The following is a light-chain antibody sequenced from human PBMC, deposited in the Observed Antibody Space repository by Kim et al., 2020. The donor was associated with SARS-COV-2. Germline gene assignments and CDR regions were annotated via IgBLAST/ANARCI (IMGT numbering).Light chain of an antibody. CDR1: QDISNY. CDR2: HAS. V-gene: IGKV1-33*01. Sequence: DIQMTQSPSSLSASVGDRVTITCQASQDISNYLTWYQQKPGKAPKFLIDHASNLETGVSSRFSGSGSGTHFTFTITSLQPEAIATYYCQQYDKPPLTFGGGTRLEIK. J-gene: IGKJ4*01. CDR3: QQYDKPPLT.